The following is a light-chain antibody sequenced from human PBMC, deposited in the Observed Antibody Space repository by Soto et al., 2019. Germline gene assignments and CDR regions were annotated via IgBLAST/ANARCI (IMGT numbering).Light chain of an antibody. Sequence: EIVLTQSPGTLSLYPGESATLSCRASQSVTSNYIAWYQQKPGQAPRLLIYRASTRATGIPGRFSGSVSVRDFTLTISRLEPEDFAVDPCQQYGTSPWTFGQGTKVEIK. V-gene: IGKV3-20*01. CDR2: RAS. CDR1: QSVTSNY. J-gene: IGKJ1*01. CDR3: QQYGTSPWT.